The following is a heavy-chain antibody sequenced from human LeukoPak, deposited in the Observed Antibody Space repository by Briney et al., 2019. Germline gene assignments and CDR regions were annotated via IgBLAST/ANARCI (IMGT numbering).Heavy chain of an antibody. J-gene: IGHJ4*02. CDR2: ISGSGSDT. CDR1: GFTFSNYA. D-gene: IGHD3-16*01. Sequence: GGSLRLSCAASGFTFSNYAMSWVRQAPGKGLEWVSAISGSGSDTYYADSVKGRFTISRDNSKNTLYLQMNSLRAEDTAVYYCAVGRLRLGDQYYFDYWGQGTLVTASS. V-gene: IGHV3-23*01. CDR3: AVGRLRLGDQYYFDY.